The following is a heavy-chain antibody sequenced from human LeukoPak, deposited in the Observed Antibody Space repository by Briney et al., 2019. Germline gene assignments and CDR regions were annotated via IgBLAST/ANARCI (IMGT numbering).Heavy chain of an antibody. D-gene: IGHD2-2*01. CDR2: INHSGST. Sequence: PSETLSLTCAVYGGSFSGYYCSWIRQPPGKGLEWIGEINHSGSTNYNPSLKSRVTISVDTSKNQFSLKLSSVTAADTAVYYCARGREVVVPAAYDYWGQGTLVTVSS. CDR1: GGSFSGYY. V-gene: IGHV4-34*01. J-gene: IGHJ4*02. CDR3: ARGREVVVPAAYDY.